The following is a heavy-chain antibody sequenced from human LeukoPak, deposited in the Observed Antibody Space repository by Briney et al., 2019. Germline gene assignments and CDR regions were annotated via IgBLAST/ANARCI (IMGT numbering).Heavy chain of an antibody. V-gene: IGHV4-59*01. Sequence: AGNVWLTVAEPGVAIGSYSWSWIQHPPGKGLEWIGYIYYSGSTNYNPSLKSRVTISVDTSKNQFSLKLSSVTAADTAVYYCARGADFDYWGQGTLVTVSS. CDR2: IYYSGST. CDR3: ARGADFDY. CDR1: GVAIGSYS. J-gene: IGHJ4*02.